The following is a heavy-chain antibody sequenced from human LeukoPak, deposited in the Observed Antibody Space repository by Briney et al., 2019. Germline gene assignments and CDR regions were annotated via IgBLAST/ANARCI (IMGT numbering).Heavy chain of an antibody. CDR3: ARDRLYYGLGSIYWFDP. CDR2: INPNSGGT. V-gene: IGHV1-2*02. CDR1: GYTFTGYY. Sequence: ASVKVSCKASGYTFTGYYMHWVRQAPGQGLEWMGWINPNSGGTNYAQKFQGRVTMTRDTSITTAYMELSRLRSDDTAVYYCARDRLYYGLGSIYWFDPWGQGTLVTVSS. D-gene: IGHD3-10*01. J-gene: IGHJ5*02.